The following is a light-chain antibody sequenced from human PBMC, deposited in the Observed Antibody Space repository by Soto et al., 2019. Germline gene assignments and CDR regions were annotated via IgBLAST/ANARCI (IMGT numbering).Light chain of an antibody. V-gene: IGKV1-39*01. CDR1: QSISSY. J-gene: IGKJ4*01. CDR3: QQSYSTPLT. CDR2: AAS. Sequence: DIQMTQSPSSLSASVGDRVTITCRASQSISSYLNWYQQKPGKAPKLLIYAASSLQSGVPSRFRGRGSGTDFTLPISSLQPEDFATYYCQQSYSTPLTFGGGTKVEIK.